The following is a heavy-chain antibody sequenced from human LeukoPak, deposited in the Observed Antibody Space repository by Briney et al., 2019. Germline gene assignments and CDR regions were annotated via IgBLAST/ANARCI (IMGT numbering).Heavy chain of an antibody. CDR1: GGSIGSYY. V-gene: IGHV4-59*08. Sequence: SETLCLTCTVSGGSIGSYYWSWIRQPPGKGLEWIGYTYYSGSTNYNPSLKSRVTISVDTSKNQFSLKLSSVTAADTAVYYCARQYYYGSGSDYWGQGTLVTVSS. CDR2: TYYSGST. J-gene: IGHJ4*02. D-gene: IGHD3-10*01. CDR3: ARQYYYGSGSDY.